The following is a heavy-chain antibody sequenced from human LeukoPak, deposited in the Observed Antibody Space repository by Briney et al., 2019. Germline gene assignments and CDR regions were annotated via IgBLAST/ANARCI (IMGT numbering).Heavy chain of an antibody. CDR1: GFTFSSFG. V-gene: IGHV3-21*01. CDR2: ISRTGTYI. J-gene: IGHJ4*02. D-gene: IGHD2-15*01. CDR3: ARVLETDCTGGSCYSGLDY. Sequence: GGSLRLSCAASGFTFSSFGMHWVRQAPGEGLEWVSSISRTGTYIYYADSVKGRFTVSRDNAQNSLYLQMNSLRVEDTAVYYCARVLETDCTGGSCYSGLDYWGQGTLVTVSS.